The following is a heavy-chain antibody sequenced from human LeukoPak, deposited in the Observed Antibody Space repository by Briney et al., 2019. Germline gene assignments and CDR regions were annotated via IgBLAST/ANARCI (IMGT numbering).Heavy chain of an antibody. Sequence: SGGSLRLSCAASGFTFSSYAMSWVRQAPGKGLEWVSVIYSGGSTYYADSVKGRFTISRDNSKNTLYLQMNSLRAEDTAVYYCASYDPAYWGQGTLVTVSS. CDR3: ASYDPAY. CDR1: GFTFSSYA. V-gene: IGHV3-53*01. J-gene: IGHJ4*02. D-gene: IGHD3-16*01. CDR2: IYSGGST.